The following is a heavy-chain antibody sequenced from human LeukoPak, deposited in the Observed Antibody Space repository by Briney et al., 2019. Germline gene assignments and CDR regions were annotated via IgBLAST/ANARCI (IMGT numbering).Heavy chain of an antibody. J-gene: IGHJ4*02. Sequence: GGSLRLSCAASGFTFSSYAMHWVRQAPGKGLEWVAVISYDGSSKYYADSVKGRFTISRDNSKNMLYLQMNSLRAEDTAVYYCARSYYEYYYDSSGYYRPYFDYWGQGTLVTVSS. CDR3: ARSYYEYYYDSSGYYRPYFDY. D-gene: IGHD3-22*01. CDR1: GFTFSSYA. V-gene: IGHV3-30*04. CDR2: ISYDGSSK.